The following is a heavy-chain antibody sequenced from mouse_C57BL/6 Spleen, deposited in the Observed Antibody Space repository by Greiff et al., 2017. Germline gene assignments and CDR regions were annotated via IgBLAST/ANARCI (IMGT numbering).Heavy chain of an antibody. CDR1: GFTFSNYW. J-gene: IGHJ2*01. Sequence: EVQLQESGGGLVQPGGSMKLSCVASGFTFSNYWMNWVRQSPEKGLEWVAQIRLKSDNYATHYAESVKGRFTISRDDSKSSVYLQMNNLRAEDTGIYYCTASYYYGSSDYWGQGTTLTVSS. V-gene: IGHV6-3*01. CDR3: TASYYYGSSDY. D-gene: IGHD1-1*01. CDR2: IRLKSDNYAT.